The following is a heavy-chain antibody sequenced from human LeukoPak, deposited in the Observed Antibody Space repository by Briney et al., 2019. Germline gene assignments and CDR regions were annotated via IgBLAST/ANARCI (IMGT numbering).Heavy chain of an antibody. Sequence: GGSLRLSCAVSGLRFGSFWMSWVRQAPGKGLEWVANINQDGGEKYFVDSVRGRFTISRDNSKNSLHLQMNTLRAEDTAVYYCARERDGRFFDYWGQGTLVTVSS. V-gene: IGHV3-7*01. D-gene: IGHD5-24*01. J-gene: IGHJ4*02. CDR2: INQDGGEK. CDR3: ARERDGRFFDY. CDR1: GLRFGSFW.